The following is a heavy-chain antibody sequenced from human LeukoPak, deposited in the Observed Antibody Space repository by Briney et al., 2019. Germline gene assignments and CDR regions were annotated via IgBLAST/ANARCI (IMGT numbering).Heavy chain of an antibody. V-gene: IGHV4-59*01. CDR1: GGSISSYY. CDR3: ARGLVGPGGYWFDP. CDR2: IYYSGST. J-gene: IGHJ5*02. Sequence: SETLSLTCTVSGGSISSYYWSWIRQPPGKGLEWIGYIYYSGSTNYNPSLKSRVTISMDTSKKQVSLRLTSVTAADTGMYYCARGLVGPGGYWFDPWGQGTQVSVSS. D-gene: IGHD3-10*01.